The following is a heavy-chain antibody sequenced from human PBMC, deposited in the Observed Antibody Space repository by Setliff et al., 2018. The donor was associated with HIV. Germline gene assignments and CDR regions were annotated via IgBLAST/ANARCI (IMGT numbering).Heavy chain of an antibody. CDR3: GTYPPNWNYGAAAFDI. CDR2: ISGYNGNT. D-gene: IGHD1-7*01. J-gene: IGHJ3*02. Sequence: GASVKVSCKASGYTFTSYGISWVRQAPGQGLQWMGWISGYNGNTHYAQKVQGRVTMTTDTSTSTAYMEFRSLISDDTALYYCGTYPPNWNYGAAAFDIWGQGTLVTVSS. V-gene: IGHV1-18*01. CDR1: GYTFTSYG.